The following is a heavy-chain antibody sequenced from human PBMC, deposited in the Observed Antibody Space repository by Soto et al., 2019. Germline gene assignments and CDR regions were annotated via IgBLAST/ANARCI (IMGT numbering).Heavy chain of an antibody. CDR2: ISYSGTT. CDR1: GSISTYY. CDR3: AREGYSDTYSYYQTLDV. D-gene: IGHD4-17*01. J-gene: IGHJ6*02. Sequence: PSETLSLTCNVSGSISTYYLMWIRQPPGKGLEWIGYISYSGTTNYSPSLENRVTISIDTSKNQFSLNLRSVTAADTAVYYCAREGYSDTYSYYQTLDVWGQGTTVTVSS. V-gene: IGHV4-59*12.